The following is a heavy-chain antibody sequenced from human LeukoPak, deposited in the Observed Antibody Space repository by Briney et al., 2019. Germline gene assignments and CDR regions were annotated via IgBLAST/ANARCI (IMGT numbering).Heavy chain of an antibody. CDR1: GYTFTSYG. V-gene: IGHV1-18*01. Sequence: GASVKVSCKASGYTFTSYGISWVRQAPGQGLEWMGWISAYNGNTNYAQKVQGRVTMTTDGSTSTAYMELRSLRSDDTAVYYCARDLAVAVAVESYYYYGTDVWGQGTTVTVSS. CDR2: ISAYNGNT. CDR3: ARDLAVAVAVESYYYYGTDV. J-gene: IGHJ6*02. D-gene: IGHD6-13*01.